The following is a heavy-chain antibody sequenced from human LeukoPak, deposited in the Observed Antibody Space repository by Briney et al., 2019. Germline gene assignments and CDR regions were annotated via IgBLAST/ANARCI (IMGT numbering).Heavy chain of an antibody. Sequence: SETLSLTCAVAGYSISSGYYWGWIRQPPGKGLEWIGSIYHSGITYYNPSLKSRVTVSVYTSTNQLSLKLSSVTAADTDVYYLARRGDSSSDAFDSWGQGTMVTAS. CDR2: IYHSGIT. CDR3: ARRGDSSSDAFDS. D-gene: IGHD6-6*01. V-gene: IGHV4-38-2*01. J-gene: IGHJ3*02. CDR1: GYSISSGYY.